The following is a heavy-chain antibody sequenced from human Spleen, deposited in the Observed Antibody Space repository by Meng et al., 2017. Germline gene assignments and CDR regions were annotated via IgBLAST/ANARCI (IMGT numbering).Heavy chain of an antibody. D-gene: IGHD2/OR15-2a*01. J-gene: IGHJ3*02. Sequence: GESLKISCATSGFTFSDYWMSWLRQAPGKGLEWVANIKEDGGAKFYVDSVKGRFTISRDNANPSLDLQMNSVTAEDTALYYCARDVRGGAFDIWGQGTMVTVSS. CDR2: IKEDGGAK. CDR3: ARDVRGGAFDI. V-gene: IGHV3-7*01. CDR1: GFTFSDYW.